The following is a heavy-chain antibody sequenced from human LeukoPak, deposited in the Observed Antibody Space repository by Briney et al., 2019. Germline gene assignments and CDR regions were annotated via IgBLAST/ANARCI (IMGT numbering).Heavy chain of an antibody. Sequence: SETLSLTCAVSGGSISSGGYSWSWIRQPPGKGLEWIGYIYHSGSTYYNPSLKSRVTISVDRSKNQFSLKLSPVTAADTAVYYCARASNYGGDIDYWGQGTLVTVSS. CDR2: IYHSGST. V-gene: IGHV4-30-2*01. J-gene: IGHJ4*02. D-gene: IGHD4-23*01. CDR1: GGSISSGGYS. CDR3: ARASNYGGDIDY.